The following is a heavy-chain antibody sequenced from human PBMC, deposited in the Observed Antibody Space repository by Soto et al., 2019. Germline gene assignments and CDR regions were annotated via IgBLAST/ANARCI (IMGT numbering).Heavy chain of an antibody. CDR1: GLIFSDYH. V-gene: IGHV3-72*01. D-gene: IGHD6-19*01. J-gene: IGHJ6*02. CDR3: AMLGGWSGGSNDMDV. Sequence: EVQLVESGGGLVQPGGSLRLSCAASGLIFSDYHMDWVRQAPGKGLEWVGRIRRKANSYTTEYAASVKGRFTISREDSKNSLYLQMNSVKTEDTYVYYSAMLGGWSGGSNDMDVWGQGTTVTVSS. CDR2: IRRKANSYTT.